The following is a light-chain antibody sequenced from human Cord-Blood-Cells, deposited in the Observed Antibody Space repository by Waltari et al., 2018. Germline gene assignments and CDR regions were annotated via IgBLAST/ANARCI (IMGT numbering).Light chain of an antibody. Sequence: DIVMTQSPDSLAVSLGERATINCKSSQSVLYSSNNKNYLAWYQQKPGQPPKLLIYRASTRESGVPDRFSGSGSGTDFTLTISSLQAEDVAVYYCQQYYSTLTWTFGQGP. CDR2: RAS. V-gene: IGKV4-1*01. CDR3: QQYYSTLTWT. J-gene: IGKJ1*01. CDR1: QSVLYSSNNKNY.